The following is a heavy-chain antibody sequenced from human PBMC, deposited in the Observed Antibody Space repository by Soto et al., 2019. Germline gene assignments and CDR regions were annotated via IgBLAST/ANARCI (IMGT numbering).Heavy chain of an antibody. J-gene: IGHJ3*02. CDR1: GYTFTSYG. CDR2: ISAYNGNT. Sequence: GASVKVSFKASGYTFTSYGISWVRQAPGQGLEWMGWISAYNGNTNYAQKLQGRVTMTTDTSTSTAYMELRSLRSDDTAVYYCAREGSVSSGYYSEPDAFDIWGQGTMVTVSS. D-gene: IGHD3-22*01. CDR3: AREGSVSSGYYSEPDAFDI. V-gene: IGHV1-18*01.